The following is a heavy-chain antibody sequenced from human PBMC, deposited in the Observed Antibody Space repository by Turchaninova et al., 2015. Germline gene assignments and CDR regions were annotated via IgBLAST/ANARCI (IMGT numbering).Heavy chain of an antibody. V-gene: IGHV4-34*01. CDR1: GGSFSGYY. CDR2: INRSGGT. D-gene: IGHD3-10*01. Sequence: QVQLQQWGAGLLKPSQTLSLTCAVYGGSFSGYYWTWIRQPPGKGLECIGEINRSGGTNYNPPLKGRVTLSVDTSKNQVSLKLTSVTAADTAVYYCARGPSPYITKEVVEYYDYWGRGTPVTVSS. CDR3: ARGPSPYITKEVVEYYDY. J-gene: IGHJ4*02.